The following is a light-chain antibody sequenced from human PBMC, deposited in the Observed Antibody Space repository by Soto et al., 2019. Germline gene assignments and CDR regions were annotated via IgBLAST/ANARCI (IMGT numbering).Light chain of an antibody. V-gene: IGKV3-20*01. Sequence: EIVLTQSPGTLSLSPGERATLSCRASQTVLNNYLTWYQQKPGQAPRRLIFGASIRATGIPDRFSGSGSGTDFTLTISRLEPEDFDVYYCQQYGSSPTTLGQGTKVDIK. CDR1: QTVLNNY. J-gene: IGKJ1*01. CDR2: GAS. CDR3: QQYGSSPTT.